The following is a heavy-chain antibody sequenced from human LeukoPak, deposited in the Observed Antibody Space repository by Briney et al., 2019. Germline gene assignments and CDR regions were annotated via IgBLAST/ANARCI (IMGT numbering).Heavy chain of an antibody. Sequence: VASVKVSCKASGYTFTSYGISWVRQAPGQGLEWMGWISAYNGNTNYAQKLQGRVTMTTDTSTSTAYMELRSLRSDDTAVYSCARDRLEVAGTGGNYWGQGTLVTVSS. J-gene: IGHJ4*02. CDR3: ARDRLEVAGTGGNY. V-gene: IGHV1-18*01. CDR2: ISAYNGNT. D-gene: IGHD6-19*01. CDR1: GYTFTSYG.